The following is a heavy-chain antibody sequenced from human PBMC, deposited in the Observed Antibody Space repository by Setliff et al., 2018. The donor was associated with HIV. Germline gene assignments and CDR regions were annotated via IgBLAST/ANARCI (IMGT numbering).Heavy chain of an antibody. V-gene: IGHV4-34*01. CDR1: GPSFSGYY. CDR2: INHSGTT. D-gene: IGHD3-10*01. CDR3: AAKPMIRGRPFAF. J-gene: IGHJ4*02. Sequence: SETLSLTCAVYGPSFSGYYWNWIRQFPGKSLEWIGEINHSGTTNYSPWFKSRLTISVDVSKNQFSLRLASRSAAATAAYFCAAKPMIRGRPFAFWGQATLVTVSS.